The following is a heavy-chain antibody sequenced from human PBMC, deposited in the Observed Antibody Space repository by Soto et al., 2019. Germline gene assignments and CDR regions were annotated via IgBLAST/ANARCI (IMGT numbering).Heavy chain of an antibody. Sequence: GASVKVSCKASGYTFTSYYMHWVRQAPGQGLEWMGIINPSGGSTSYAQKFQGRVTMTRDTSTSTVYMELSSLRSEDTAVYYCARDGSGIGGGYYGMDGWGQGTTVTVSS. CDR3: ARDGSGIGGGYYGMDG. CDR1: GYTFTSYY. J-gene: IGHJ6*02. CDR2: INPSGGST. D-gene: IGHD3-10*01. V-gene: IGHV1-46*03.